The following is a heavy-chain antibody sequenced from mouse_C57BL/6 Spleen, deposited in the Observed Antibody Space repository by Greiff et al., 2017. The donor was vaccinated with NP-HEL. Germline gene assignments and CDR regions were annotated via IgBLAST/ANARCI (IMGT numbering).Heavy chain of an antibody. CDR1: GFNIKDYY. V-gene: IGHV14-1*01. Sequence: VQLQQSGAELVRPGASVKLSCTASGFNIKDYYMHWVKQRPEQGLEWIGRIDPEDGDTAYAPKFQGKATMTADTASNTAYLQLSSLTSEDTAVYYCTTCDSNYETSLAYWGQGTLVTVSA. D-gene: IGHD2-5*01. CDR2: IDPEDGDT. J-gene: IGHJ3*01. CDR3: TTCDSNYETSLAY.